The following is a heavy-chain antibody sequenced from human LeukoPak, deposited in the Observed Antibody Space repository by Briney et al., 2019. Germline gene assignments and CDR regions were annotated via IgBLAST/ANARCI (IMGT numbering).Heavy chain of an antibody. Sequence: SETLSLTCTVSGGSIGTFYWSWIRQPPGKGLERIGYIYYNGITNYNPSLKSRVTISVDTSKNQFSLKLSSVTAADTAVYYCARDQVPLIAAAGPYYFDYWGQGTLVTVSS. CDR1: GGSIGTFY. CDR2: IYYNGIT. J-gene: IGHJ4*02. D-gene: IGHD6-13*01. CDR3: ARDQVPLIAAAGPYYFDY. V-gene: IGHV4-59*12.